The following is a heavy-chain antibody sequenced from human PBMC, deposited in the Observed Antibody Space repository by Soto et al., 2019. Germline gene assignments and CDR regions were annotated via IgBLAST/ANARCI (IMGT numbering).Heavy chain of an antibody. J-gene: IGHJ3*02. CDR3: ARDGITGRRPFDI. D-gene: IGHD1-20*01. Sequence: QVQLVQSGTEVRKPGASVKVSCTASGYTFTSYGISWVRQAPGQGLEWMGWISGDKGNTNYAQKVQGRVTMTTDTSPSTAYMELTSLRSDDTAVYYCARDGITGRRPFDIWGQGTMVTVSS. V-gene: IGHV1-18*01. CDR1: GYTFTSYG. CDR2: ISGDKGNT.